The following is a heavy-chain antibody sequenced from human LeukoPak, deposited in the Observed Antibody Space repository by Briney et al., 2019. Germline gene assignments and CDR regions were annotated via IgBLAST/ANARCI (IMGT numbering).Heavy chain of an antibody. Sequence: SETLSLTCTVSDGSIKTNYWWTGVRQPPGKGLEWIGETWHSGSSTNYNPSLKSRVTISVDKPKSQFSLKLTSVTAADTAIYYCARGNEYTWWQWSQGTLVTVSS. CDR1: DGSIKTNYW. J-gene: IGHJ4*02. V-gene: IGHV4-4*02. CDR3: ARGNEYTWWQ. CDR2: TWHSGSST. D-gene: IGHD2-15*01.